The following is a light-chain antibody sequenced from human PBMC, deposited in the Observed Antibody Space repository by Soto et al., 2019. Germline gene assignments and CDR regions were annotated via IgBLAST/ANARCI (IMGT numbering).Light chain of an antibody. CDR3: SSYRTGGTFV. J-gene: IGLJ1*01. CDR1: ISDVGGYNY. Sequence: HSVLTQPASLSGSPGQSIAISCTGTISDVGGYNYVSWYQQLPGKAPKLLISEVSNRPSGVSHRFSGSKSGNTASLTISGLQAEDEADYYCSSYRTGGTFVFRTGTKVTVL. CDR2: EVS. V-gene: IGLV2-14*01.